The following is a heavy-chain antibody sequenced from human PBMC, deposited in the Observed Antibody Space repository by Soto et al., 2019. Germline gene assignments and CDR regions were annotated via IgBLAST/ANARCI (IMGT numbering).Heavy chain of an antibody. CDR1: GFNFGSDG. V-gene: IGHV3-23*01. J-gene: IGHJ3*01. D-gene: IGHD3-22*01. CDR3: AKGRGNDNEV. Sequence: PWGSLRLSCSASGFNFGSDGMSWFRQAPGKGLEWVSGLTASGLNTYYTDSVKGRFTISRDNSRNTVYLQMSGLRVEDTAVFHSAKGRGNDNEVWGQGTTVTFS. CDR2: LTASGLNT.